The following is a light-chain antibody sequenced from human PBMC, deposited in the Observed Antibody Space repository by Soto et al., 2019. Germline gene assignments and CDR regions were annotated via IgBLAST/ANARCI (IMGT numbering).Light chain of an antibody. J-gene: IGLJ2*01. V-gene: IGLV4-69*01. Sequence: QSVLTQSPSASASLGDSVKLTCTLSSGHSNYVIAWHQQQPEKGPRYLMKLNSDGSHSKGDGIPDRFSGSSSGAERYLTISSLQSEDEADYYCQTWDTGIRVFGGGTKLTVL. CDR1: SGHSNYV. CDR2: LNSDGSH. CDR3: QTWDTGIRV.